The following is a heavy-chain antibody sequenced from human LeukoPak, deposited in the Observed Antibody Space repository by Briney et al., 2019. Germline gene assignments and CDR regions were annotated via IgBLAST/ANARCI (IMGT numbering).Heavy chain of an antibody. CDR1: GFTFRSYA. CDR3: ARVEPQYSSGWSLLFDY. CDR2: ISYDGSNK. V-gene: IGHV3-30-3*01. J-gene: IGHJ4*02. Sequence: GGSVRLSCAASGFTFRSYAMHWVRQAPGKGLEWVAVISYDGSNKYYADSVKGRFTISRDNSKNTLYLQMNSLRAEDTAVYYCARVEPQYSSGWSLLFDYWGQGTLVTVSS. D-gene: IGHD6-19*01.